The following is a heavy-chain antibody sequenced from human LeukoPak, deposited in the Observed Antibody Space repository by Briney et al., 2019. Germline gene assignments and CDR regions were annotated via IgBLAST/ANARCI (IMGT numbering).Heavy chain of an antibody. D-gene: IGHD4-11*01. V-gene: IGHV1-18*01. CDR2: ITGYNDNT. CDR1: GYTFTDYG. J-gene: IGHJ6*04. Sequence: ASVKVSCKASGYTFTDYGVTWVRQAPGQGLEWMGWITGYNDNTNYAQNLRGRLTMTADTSTTTSYMELRSLTSDDTAVYYCARGGVTSAFMDVWGKGTTVTVSP. CDR3: ARGGVTSAFMDV.